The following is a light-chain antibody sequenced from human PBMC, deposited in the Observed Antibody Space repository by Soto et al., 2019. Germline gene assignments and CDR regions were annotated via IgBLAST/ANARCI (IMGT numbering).Light chain of an antibody. J-gene: IGKJ5*01. CDR1: QGINNY. Sequence: DIQLTQSPSFVSSSVGDRFTITFLASQGINNYLAWYQQKPGEAPKLLIYAASTLQSGVPSRFSGSGSGTEFTLTISSLQPEDFATYYCQHLINYPITFGQGTRLENK. CDR3: QHLINYPIT. CDR2: AAS. V-gene: IGKV1-9*01.